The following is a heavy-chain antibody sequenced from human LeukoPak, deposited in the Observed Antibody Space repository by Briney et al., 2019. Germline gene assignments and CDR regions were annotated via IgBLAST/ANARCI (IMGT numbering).Heavy chain of an antibody. Sequence: GASVKVSCKASGYTFTSYDINWVRQATGQGLEGMGWMNSNSGNTGYAQKFQGRVTMTRNTSISTAYMELSSLRSEDTAVYYCARVSGSLGSSGLIWGQGTLVTVSS. CDR1: GYTFTSYD. CDR2: MNSNSGNT. D-gene: IGHD3-22*01. V-gene: IGHV1-8*01. J-gene: IGHJ4*02. CDR3: ARVSGSLGSSGLI.